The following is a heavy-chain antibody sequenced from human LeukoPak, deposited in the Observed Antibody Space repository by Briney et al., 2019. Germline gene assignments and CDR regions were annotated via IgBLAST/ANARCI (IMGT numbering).Heavy chain of an antibody. CDR3: ASRGSSGYDDDAFDI. CDR1: GGSISSYY. D-gene: IGHD3-22*01. J-gene: IGHJ3*02. Sequence: SETLSLTCTVSGGSISSYYWSWIRQPPGKGLEWIGYIYTSGSTNYNPSLKSRVTISVDTSKNQFSLKLSSVTAADTAVYYCASRGSSGYDDDAFDIWGQRTMVTVSS. CDR2: IYTSGST. V-gene: IGHV4-4*09.